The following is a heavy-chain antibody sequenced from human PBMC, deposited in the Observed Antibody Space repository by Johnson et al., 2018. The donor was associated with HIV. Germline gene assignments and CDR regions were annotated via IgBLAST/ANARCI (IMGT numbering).Heavy chain of an antibody. V-gene: IGHV3-11*04. Sequence: QVLLVESGGGLVQPGGSLRLSCAASGFTFSDYYMSWIRQAPGKGLEWVSYISSSGSTIYSADSVKGRFTISRDNAKNSLYLQMNSLRAEDTAVYYCARERNYGTHAAFDIWGQGTMVTVSS. D-gene: IGHD1-7*01. CDR2: ISSSGSTI. CDR3: ARERNYGTHAAFDI. J-gene: IGHJ3*02. CDR1: GFTFSDYY.